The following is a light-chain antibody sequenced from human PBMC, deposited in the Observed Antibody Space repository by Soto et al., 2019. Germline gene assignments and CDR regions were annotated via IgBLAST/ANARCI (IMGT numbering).Light chain of an antibody. V-gene: IGKV3-11*01. Sequence: IVLTQSPATLSLSPGERATLSCRASQSVSSYLAWYQQKPGQAPRLLIYDASNRATGIPARFSGSGSGTDFTLTISSLEPEDFAVYYCQRRSNWPPTFGQGTKVEI. CDR2: DAS. CDR1: QSVSSY. J-gene: IGKJ1*01. CDR3: QRRSNWPPT.